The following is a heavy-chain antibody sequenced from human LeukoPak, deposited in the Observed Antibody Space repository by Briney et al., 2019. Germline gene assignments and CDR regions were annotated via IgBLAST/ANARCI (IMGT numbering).Heavy chain of an antibody. J-gene: IGHJ1*01. Sequence: SVKVSCKASGGTFSSYAISWVRQAPGQGLEWMGGIIPIFGTANYAQKFQGRVTITADESTSTAYMELSSLRSEDTAVYYCARDPCGGGDCYSVPEYFQHWGQGTLVTVSS. CDR2: IIPIFGTA. D-gene: IGHD2-21*01. CDR1: GGTFSSYA. V-gene: IGHV1-69*13. CDR3: ARDPCGGGDCYSVPEYFQH.